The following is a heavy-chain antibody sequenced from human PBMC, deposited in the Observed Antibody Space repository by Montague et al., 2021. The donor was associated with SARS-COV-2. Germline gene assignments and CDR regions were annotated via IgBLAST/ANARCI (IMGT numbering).Heavy chain of an antibody. V-gene: IGHV3-7*03. CDR3: ARESGDTAMVGGMDV. J-gene: IGHJ6*02. CDR1: GFTFSSYW. Sequence: SLRLSCAASGFTFSSYWMSWVRQAPGKGLEWVANIKQDGSEKYYVASVKGRFTISRDNAKNSLYLQMNSLRAEDTAVYYCARESGDTAMVGGMDVWGQGTTVTVSS. CDR2: IKQDGSEK. D-gene: IGHD5-18*01.